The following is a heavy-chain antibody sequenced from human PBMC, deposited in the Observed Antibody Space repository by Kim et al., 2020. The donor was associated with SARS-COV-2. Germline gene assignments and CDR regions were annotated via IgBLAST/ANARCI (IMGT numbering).Heavy chain of an antibody. J-gene: IGHJ4*02. V-gene: IGHV3-23*01. CDR3: VKDVDGDNYGLFDY. D-gene: IGHD5-18*01. Sequence: YSDSATDRFTIARGNSKNILYLQISSLRAEDTAVYYCVKDVDGDNYGLFDYWGQGTVVTVSS.